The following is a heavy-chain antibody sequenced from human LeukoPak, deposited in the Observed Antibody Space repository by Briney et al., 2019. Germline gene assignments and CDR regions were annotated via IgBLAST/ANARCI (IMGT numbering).Heavy chain of an antibody. Sequence: SETLSLTCTVSGGSISSSSYYWGWIRQPPGKGLEWIGSIYYSGSTYYNPSLKSRVTISVDTSKNQFSLKLSSVTAADTAVYYCARQYLRESSWFHKGESDNWLDPWGQGTLVTVSS. D-gene: IGHD6-13*01. CDR1: GGSISSSSYY. CDR3: ARQYLRESSWFHKGESDNWLDP. CDR2: IYYSGST. V-gene: IGHV4-39*01. J-gene: IGHJ5*02.